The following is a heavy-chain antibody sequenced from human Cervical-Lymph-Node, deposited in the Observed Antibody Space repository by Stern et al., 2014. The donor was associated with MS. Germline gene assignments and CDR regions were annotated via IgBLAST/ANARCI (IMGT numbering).Heavy chain of an antibody. Sequence: QVQLVQSGAEVKKPGGSMKVSCKASGYNFTNYYIHWVRQAPGQGLEWMGRINTNSGGTKYAQKFQGRVTLTRDTSVSTAYMEVSRLMSDDTAVYYCARRVTRNNFDSWGQGTLIIVSS. CDR2: INTNSGGT. V-gene: IGHV1-2*06. J-gene: IGHJ4*02. D-gene: IGHD4-17*01. CDR1: GYNFTNYY. CDR3: ARRVTRNNFDS.